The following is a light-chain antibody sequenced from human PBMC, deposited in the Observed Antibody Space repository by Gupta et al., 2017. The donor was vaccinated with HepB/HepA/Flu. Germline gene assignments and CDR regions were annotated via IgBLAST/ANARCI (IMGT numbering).Light chain of an antibody. CDR1: QSVSSSS. CDR3: HQYGSSPRT. V-gene: IGKV3-20*01. CDR2: GES. Sequence: ELVLTQSPGPLSLSPGERATLSCRASQSVSSSSLAWYQQNPGQAPRLLISGESNRATGIPDRFSGSGSGTDFTLTISRLEPEDFAVYYCHQYGSSPRTFGQGTKLEIK. J-gene: IGKJ2*01.